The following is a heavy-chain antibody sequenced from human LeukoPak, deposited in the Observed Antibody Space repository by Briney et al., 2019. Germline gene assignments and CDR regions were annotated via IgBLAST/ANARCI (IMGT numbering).Heavy chain of an antibody. V-gene: IGHV3-21*04. D-gene: IGHD3-22*01. CDR2: ISSSSSYI. J-gene: IGHJ3*02. CDR1: GFTFSSYS. Sequence: GGSLRLSCAASGFTFSSYSMNWVRQAPGKGLEWVSSISSSSSYIYYADSVKGRFTISRDNAKNTLYLQMNSLRAEDTAVYYCAKATLIYDSSGYYPSDDAFDIWGQGTMVTVSS. CDR3: AKATLIYDSSGYYPSDDAFDI.